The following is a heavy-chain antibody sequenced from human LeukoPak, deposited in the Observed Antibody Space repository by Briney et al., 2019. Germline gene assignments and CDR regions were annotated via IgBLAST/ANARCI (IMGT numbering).Heavy chain of an antibody. V-gene: IGHV3-66*01. J-gene: IGHJ4*02. D-gene: IGHD1-26*01. CDR2: IYSGGST. CDR3: ARGEVGATKSLDY. CDR1: GFTVSSNY. Sequence: GGSLRLSCAASGFTVSSNYMSWVRQAPGKGLEWVSVIYSGGSTYYADSVKGRFTISRDNSKNTLYLQMNSLRAEDTAVYYCARGEVGATKSLDYWGQGTLATVSS.